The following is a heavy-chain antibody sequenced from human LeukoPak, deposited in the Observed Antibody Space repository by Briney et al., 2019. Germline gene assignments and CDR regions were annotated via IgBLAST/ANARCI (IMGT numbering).Heavy chain of an antibody. CDR1: GGSISSYY. Sequence: ASETLSLTCTVSGGSISSYYWSWIRQPPGKGLEWIGYIYYSGSTNYNPSLKSRVTISADTSKNQFSLKLSSVTAADTAVYYCASYGSGSYYMGFDYWGQGTLVTVSS. CDR2: IYYSGST. V-gene: IGHV4-59*01. D-gene: IGHD3-10*01. CDR3: ASYGSGSYYMGFDY. J-gene: IGHJ4*02.